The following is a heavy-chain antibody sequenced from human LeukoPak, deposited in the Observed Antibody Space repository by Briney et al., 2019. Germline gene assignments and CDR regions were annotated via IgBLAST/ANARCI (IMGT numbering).Heavy chain of an antibody. V-gene: IGHV4-39*07. CDR1: GGSISSSSYY. J-gene: IGHJ4*02. D-gene: IGHD2-8*02. Sequence: ASETLSLTCTVSGGSISSSSYYWGWIRQPPGKGLEWIGSIYYSGSTYYNPSLKSRVTLSLDTSNKRFSLKLNSVTAADTAVYYCARALGTGLVDYWGQGTLVTVSS. CDR3: ARALGTGLVDY. CDR2: IYYSGST.